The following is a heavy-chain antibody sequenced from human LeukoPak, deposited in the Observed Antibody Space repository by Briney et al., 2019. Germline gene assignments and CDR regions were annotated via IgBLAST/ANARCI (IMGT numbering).Heavy chain of an antibody. Sequence: GGSLRLSCAAPGFTFSTYWMNWVRQPPGKGLVWVSRINSDGSSTTYADSVMGRFTISRDNATNTLFLQMNSLRADDTAVYYCARSTSHYYYYYMDVWGKGTTVTIS. CDR2: INSDGSST. J-gene: IGHJ6*03. CDR1: GFTFSTYW. CDR3: ARSTSHYYYYYMDV. V-gene: IGHV3-74*01.